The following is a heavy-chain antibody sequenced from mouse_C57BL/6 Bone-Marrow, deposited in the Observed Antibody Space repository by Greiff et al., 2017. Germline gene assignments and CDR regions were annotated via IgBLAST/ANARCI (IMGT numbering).Heavy chain of an antibody. V-gene: IGHV14-4*01. CDR2: IDPENGDT. D-gene: IGHD2-5*01. J-gene: IGHJ1*03. CDR1: GFNIKDDY. Sequence: VQLQQSGAELVRPGASVKLSCAASGFNIKDDYMHWVKQRPEQGLEWIGWIDPENGDTEYASKFQGKATITADTSSNTAYLQLSSLTSEDTAVYYCTTYSNYWYFDVWGTETTVTVSS. CDR3: TTYSNYWYFDV.